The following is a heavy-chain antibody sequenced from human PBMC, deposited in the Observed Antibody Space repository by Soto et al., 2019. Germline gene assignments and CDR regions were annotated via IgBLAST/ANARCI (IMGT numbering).Heavy chain of an antibody. Sequence: GESLKISCKGSGYSFTSYWISWVRQMPGKGLEWMGRIDPSDSYTNYSPSFQGHVTISADKSISTAYLQWTSLKASDTALYYCARTRSFTLGFDYDGMDVWGQGPTVTVSS. J-gene: IGHJ6*02. CDR3: ARTRSFTLGFDYDGMDV. CDR2: IDPSDSYT. D-gene: IGHD6-6*01. CDR1: GYSFTSYW. V-gene: IGHV5-10-1*01.